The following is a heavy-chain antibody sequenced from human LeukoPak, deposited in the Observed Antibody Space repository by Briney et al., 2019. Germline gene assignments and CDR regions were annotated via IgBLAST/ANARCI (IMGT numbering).Heavy chain of an antibody. J-gene: IGHJ4*02. CDR3: APEGGSRYYDFWSGYLNFDY. Sequence: PGGSLRLSCAASGFTFSSYAMSWVRQAPGKGLEWVSAISGSGGSTYYADSVKGRFTISRDNSKNTLYLQMNSLRAEDTAVYYCAPEGGSRYYDFWSGYLNFDYWGQGTLVTVSS. V-gene: IGHV3-23*01. D-gene: IGHD3-3*01. CDR1: GFTFSSYA. CDR2: ISGSGGST.